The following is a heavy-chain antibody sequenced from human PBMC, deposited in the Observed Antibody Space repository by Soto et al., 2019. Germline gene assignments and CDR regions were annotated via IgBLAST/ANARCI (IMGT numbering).Heavy chain of an antibody. Sequence: ASVKVSCKTSGYTFTEYGISWFRQAPGQGLEWMGWISPYNGKTNYIQEFQDRVTITTDTSSTTVYMDLRTLKSDDTAIYFCARADYGDTKIYSFDHWGQGTLVTVSS. CDR2: ISPYNGKT. D-gene: IGHD4-17*01. CDR1: GYTFTEYG. CDR3: ARADYGDTKIYSFDH. J-gene: IGHJ4*02. V-gene: IGHV1-18*01.